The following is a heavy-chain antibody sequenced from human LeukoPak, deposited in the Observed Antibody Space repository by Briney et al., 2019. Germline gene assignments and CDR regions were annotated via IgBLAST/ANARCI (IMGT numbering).Heavy chain of an antibody. V-gene: IGHV4-59*01. CDR3: ARSRVGVAVAPFDY. CDR1: GDSISSYY. CDR2: IYNSGST. D-gene: IGHD6-19*01. Sequence: SETLSLTCTVSGDSISSYYWSWIRQPPGKGLEWIGYIYNSGSTTYRPSLKSRVTISIDTSKNQFSLRLSSVSAADTAVYYCARSRVGVAVAPFDYWGQGTLVTVSS. J-gene: IGHJ4*02.